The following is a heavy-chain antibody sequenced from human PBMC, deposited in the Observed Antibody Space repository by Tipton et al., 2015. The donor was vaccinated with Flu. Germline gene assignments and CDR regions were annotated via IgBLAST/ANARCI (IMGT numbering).Heavy chain of an antibody. CDR2: IYSGGDT. V-gene: IGHV3-53*01. CDR3: ARRPGG. Sequence: LSLTCTVSGGSVSSSGYYWSWIRQAPGKGLEWVSCIYSGGDTHYADSVKGRFTISRDSSKNILYLQMNSLRAEDTAVYYCARRPGGWGQGTLVTVSS. J-gene: IGHJ4*02. D-gene: IGHD4-23*01. CDR1: GGSVSSSGYY.